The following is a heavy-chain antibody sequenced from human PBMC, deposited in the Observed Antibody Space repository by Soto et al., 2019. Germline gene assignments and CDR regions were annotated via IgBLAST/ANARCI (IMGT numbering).Heavy chain of an antibody. CDR1: GFTFSSYA. V-gene: IGHV3-23*01. D-gene: IGHD5-18*01. CDR3: AKDKIDTAMVIKLYYFDY. Sequence: EVQLLESGGGLVQPGGSLRLSCAASGFTFSSYAMSWVRQAPGKGLEWVSAISGSGGSTYYADSVKGRFTISRDNSKNTLYLQMNSLRAEDTAVYYCAKDKIDTAMVIKLYYFDYWGQGTLVTVSS. J-gene: IGHJ4*02. CDR2: ISGSGGST.